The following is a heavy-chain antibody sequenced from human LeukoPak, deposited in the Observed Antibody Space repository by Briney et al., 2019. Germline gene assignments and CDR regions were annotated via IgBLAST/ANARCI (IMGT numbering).Heavy chain of an antibody. Sequence: PSETLSLTCTVSGGSISSFDSYWSWLRQHPGKGLEWIGCVYYSGSTYLNPSLKSRVTISVDTSKNQFSLNLSSVTAADTAVYYCARGRDAYKVGYWGQGTLVTVSS. D-gene: IGHD5-24*01. CDR2: VYYSGST. J-gene: IGHJ4*02. CDR3: ARGRDAYKVGY. V-gene: IGHV4-31*03. CDR1: GGSISSFDSY.